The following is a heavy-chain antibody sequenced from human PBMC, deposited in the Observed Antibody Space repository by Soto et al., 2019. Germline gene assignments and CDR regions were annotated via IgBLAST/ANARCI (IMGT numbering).Heavy chain of an antibody. CDR2: IYNSAST. J-gene: IGHJ3*02. V-gene: IGHV4-30-2*01. Sequence: QLQLQESGSGLVKPSQTLSLTCAVSGVYISGGCCSWIWIRQALGKGREWIGFIYNSASTYYNSSHNSRATITVDRSKHHSFLNLTSVTATDTAVSHCATYRKFFQIWGQGKKVTLSS. CDR1: GVYISGGCCS. CDR3: ATYRKFFQI.